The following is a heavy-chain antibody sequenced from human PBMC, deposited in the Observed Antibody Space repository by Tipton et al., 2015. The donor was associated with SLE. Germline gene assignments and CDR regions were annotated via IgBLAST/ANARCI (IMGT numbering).Heavy chain of an antibody. CDR3: ARRNSESGAFDM. V-gene: IGHV3-23*01. CDR2: ISGSDGST. J-gene: IGHJ3*02. Sequence: LRLSCAASRFTFSTYGMRWVRQSPEEGLEWVSSISGSDGSTYYADSVKGRFTISRDNSKNTLYLQMNSLRAEDTAVYYCARRNSESGAFDMWGQGTLVTVSS. D-gene: IGHD3-10*01. CDR1: RFTFSTYG.